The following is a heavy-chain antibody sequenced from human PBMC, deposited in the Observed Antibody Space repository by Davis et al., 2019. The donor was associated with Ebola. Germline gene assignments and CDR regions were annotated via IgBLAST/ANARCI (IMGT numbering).Heavy chain of an antibody. CDR1: GFTFSNAW. V-gene: IGHV3-15*07. Sequence: GESLKISCAASGFTFSNAWMNWVRQAPGKGLEWVGRIKSKTDGGTTDYAAPVKGRFTISRDDLKNTLYLQMNSLKTEDTAVYYCKRDYVDYWGQGTLVTVSS. CDR2: IKSKTDGGTT. CDR3: KRDYVDY. J-gene: IGHJ4*02.